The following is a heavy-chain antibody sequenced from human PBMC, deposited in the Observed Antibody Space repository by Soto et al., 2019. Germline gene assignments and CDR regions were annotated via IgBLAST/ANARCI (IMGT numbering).Heavy chain of an antibody. V-gene: IGHV3-30*18. CDR2: ISYDGSNK. D-gene: IGHD2-15*01. Sequence: GGSLRLSCAASGFTFSSYVMHWVRQAPGKGLGWVAVISYDGSNKYYADSVKGRFTISRDNSKNTLYLQMNSLRAEDTAVYYCAKDLYLARILGWYYYYYYGMDVWGQGTTVTVSS. CDR3: AKDLYLARILGWYYYYYYGMDV. J-gene: IGHJ6*02. CDR1: GFTFSSYV.